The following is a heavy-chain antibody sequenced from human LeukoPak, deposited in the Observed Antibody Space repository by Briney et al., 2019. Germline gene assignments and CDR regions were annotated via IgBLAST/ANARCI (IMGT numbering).Heavy chain of an antibody. Sequence: PGGSPRLSCAASGFTFSICAMNWVRQAPGKGLEWVSGISGSGSSTYYADSVKGRFTISRDSSKNTVYLQMNSLRAEDTAIYYCAKADGSYKTLIDYWGQGTLVTVSS. D-gene: IGHD3-10*01. CDR2: ISGSGSST. CDR3: AKADGSYKTLIDY. J-gene: IGHJ4*02. V-gene: IGHV3-23*01. CDR1: GFTFSICA.